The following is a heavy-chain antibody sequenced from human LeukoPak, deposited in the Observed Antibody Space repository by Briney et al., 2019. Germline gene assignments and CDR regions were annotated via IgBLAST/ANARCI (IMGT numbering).Heavy chain of an antibody. Sequence: ASVKVSCKASGYIFTGYYMHWVRQAPGQGLEWMGWINPNSGGTNYAQKFQGRVTMTRDTSISTAYMELSRLRSDDTAVYYCARVLGSGSYYTFSNYYFDYWGQGTLVTVSS. D-gene: IGHD3-10*01. CDR2: INPNSGGT. J-gene: IGHJ4*02. CDR1: GYIFTGYY. V-gene: IGHV1-2*02. CDR3: ARVLGSGSYYTFSNYYFDY.